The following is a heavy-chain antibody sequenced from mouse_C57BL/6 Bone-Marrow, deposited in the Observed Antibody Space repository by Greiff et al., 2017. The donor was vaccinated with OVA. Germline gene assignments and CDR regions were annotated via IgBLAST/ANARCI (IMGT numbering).Heavy chain of an antibody. CDR2: IDPENGDT. J-gene: IGHJ4*01. CDR3: TTPAMDY. Sequence: EVQLQQSGAELVRPGASVKLSCTASGFNIKDDYMHWVKQRPEQGLEWIGWIDPENGDTEYASKFQGKATITADTSSNTASLQLSSLTSEDTAVYYCTTPAMDYWGQGTSVTVSS. V-gene: IGHV14-4*01. CDR1: GFNIKDDY.